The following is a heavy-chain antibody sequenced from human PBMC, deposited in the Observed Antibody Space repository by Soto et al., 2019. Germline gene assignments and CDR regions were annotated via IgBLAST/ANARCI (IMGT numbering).Heavy chain of an antibody. D-gene: IGHD6-13*01. J-gene: IGHJ3*02. Sequence: GGSLRLSCAASGFTVSSNYMSWVRQAPGKGLEWVSVIYSGGSTYYADSVMGRFTISRDNSKNTLYLQMNSLRAEDTAVYYCARDLEAAAGILGDAFDIWGQGTMVTVSS. CDR3: ARDLEAAAGILGDAFDI. V-gene: IGHV3-66*02. CDR2: IYSGGST. CDR1: GFTVSSNY.